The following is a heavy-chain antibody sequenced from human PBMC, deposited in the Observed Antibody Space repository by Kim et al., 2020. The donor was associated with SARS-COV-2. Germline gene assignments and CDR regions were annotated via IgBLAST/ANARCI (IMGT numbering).Heavy chain of an antibody. J-gene: IGHJ4*02. CDR3: AHICTRAY. CDR2: IVGSGDST. CDR1: GFPFSSWA. V-gene: IGHV3-23*01. Sequence: GGSLRLSCATSGFPFSSWAMTWVRQAPGKGLEWVSGIVGSGDSTAYADSVKGRFTISRDNSRNMLYLQMNSLRADDTAVYYCAHICTRAYWGQGTLVTVS. D-gene: IGHD2-2*01.